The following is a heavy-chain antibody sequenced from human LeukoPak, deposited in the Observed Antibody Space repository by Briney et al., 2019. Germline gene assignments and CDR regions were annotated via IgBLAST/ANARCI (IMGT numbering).Heavy chain of an antibody. CDR1: GGSISSGHYY. CDR3: ASLVGATSAFDI. J-gene: IGHJ3*02. Sequence: SETLSLTCTVSGGSISSGHYYWNWIRQHPGKGLEWIGYIFYTGSTYYNPSLKSRVTMSLDTSKNQFSLKLSSVTAADTAVYYCASLVGATSAFDIWGQGTMVTVSS. CDR2: IFYTGST. V-gene: IGHV4-30-4*08. D-gene: IGHD1-26*01.